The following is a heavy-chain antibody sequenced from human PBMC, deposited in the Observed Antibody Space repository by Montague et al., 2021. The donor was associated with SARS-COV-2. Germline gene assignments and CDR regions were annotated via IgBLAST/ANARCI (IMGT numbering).Heavy chain of an antibody. CDR1: GGSISSYY. J-gene: IGHJ4*02. D-gene: IGHD2-2*01. V-gene: IGHV4-59*01. CDR2: ISNIGST. CDR3: ARRGSDFCSSASCYGAEQPFDT. Sequence: ETLSLTCTVSGGSISSYYYSWIRQPPGKALEWIGYISNIGSTNYNPFLKSRVTVSIDTSKNEFSLNLSSVTAADSAVYYCARRGSDFCSSASCYGAEQPFDTWGQGTLVTVSS.